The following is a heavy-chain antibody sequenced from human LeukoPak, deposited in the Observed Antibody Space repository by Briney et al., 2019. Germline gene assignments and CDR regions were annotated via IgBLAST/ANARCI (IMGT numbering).Heavy chain of an antibody. Sequence: ASVKVSCKASGYTFTSYGISWVRQAPGQGLEWMGWISAYNGNTNYAQKLQGRVTMTTDTSTSTAYMELRSLRSDDTAVYYCARRNIHPYYYGSGSYSDYWGQGTLVTVSS. CDR2: ISAYNGNT. CDR3: ARRNIHPYYYGSGSYSDY. V-gene: IGHV1-18*01. CDR1: GYTFTSYG. D-gene: IGHD3-10*01. J-gene: IGHJ4*02.